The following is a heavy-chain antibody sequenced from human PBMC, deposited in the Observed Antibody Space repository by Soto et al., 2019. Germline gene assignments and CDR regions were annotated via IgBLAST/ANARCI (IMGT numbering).Heavy chain of an antibody. V-gene: IGHV1-69*01. Sequence: QVQLVQSGAEVKKPGSSVKVSCKASGGTFSSYAISWVRQAPGQGLEWMGGIIPIFGTENYAQKFKGRVTIAADESTSTAYMELSSLRSEDTAVYYCARGMHCSGGSCYGWFDPWGQGTLVTVSS. CDR1: GGTFSSYA. CDR3: ARGMHCSGGSCYGWFDP. J-gene: IGHJ5*02. D-gene: IGHD2-15*01. CDR2: IIPIFGTE.